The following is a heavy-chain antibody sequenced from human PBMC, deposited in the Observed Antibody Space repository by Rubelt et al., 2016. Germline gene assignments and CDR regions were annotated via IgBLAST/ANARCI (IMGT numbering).Heavy chain of an antibody. V-gene: IGHV4-59*04. CDR2: IYYSGGT. D-gene: IGHD3-10*01. J-gene: IGHJ4*02. CDR3: ARHYYGSGSYYFDY. CDR1: GGSISSYY. Sequence: QVQLQESGPGLVKPSETLSLTCTVSGGSISSYYWSWIRQPPGKGLEWIGSIYYSGGTYYNPSLKCRVTMSVATSKNQFSLKLSSVTAADTAVYYCARHYYGSGSYYFDYWGQGTLVTVSS.